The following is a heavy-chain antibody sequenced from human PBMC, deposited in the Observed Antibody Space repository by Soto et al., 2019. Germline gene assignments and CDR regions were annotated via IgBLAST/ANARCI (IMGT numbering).Heavy chain of an antibody. CDR3: ARGVVPAKGWFDP. Sequence: ASVKVSCKASGYTFTGYYMHWVRQAPGQGLEWMGWINPNSGGTNYAQKFQGWVTMTRDTSISTAYMELSRLRSDDTAVYYCARGVVPAKGWFDPSGQGTRVTVSS. D-gene: IGHD2-2*01. CDR2: INPNSGGT. V-gene: IGHV1-2*04. CDR1: GYTFTGYY. J-gene: IGHJ5*02.